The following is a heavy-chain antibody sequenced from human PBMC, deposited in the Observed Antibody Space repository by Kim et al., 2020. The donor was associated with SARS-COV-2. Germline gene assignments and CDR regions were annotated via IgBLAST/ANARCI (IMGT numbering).Heavy chain of an antibody. D-gene: IGHD3-10*01. V-gene: IGHV1-3*01. Sequence: ASVKVSCKASGYTFTSYAMHWVRQAPGQRLEWMGWINAGNGNTKYSQKFQGRVTITRDTSASTAYMELSSLRSEDTAVYYCARSGYYGSGSYYKFPIDYWGQGTLVTVSS. J-gene: IGHJ4*02. CDR1: GYTFTSYA. CDR2: INAGNGNT. CDR3: ARSGYYGSGSYYKFPIDY.